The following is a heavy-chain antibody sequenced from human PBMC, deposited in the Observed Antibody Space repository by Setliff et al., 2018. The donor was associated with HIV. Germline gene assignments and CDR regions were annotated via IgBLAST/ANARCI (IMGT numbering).Heavy chain of an antibody. V-gene: IGHV4-59*01. Sequence: SETLSLTCKVSGAPISSYYWNWIRQPPGKGLEWIGYIYNSGYSNSKPSLKSRVTISLDTSKNQFSRKLGSVTAADTAVYYCARGDGYRANDAYYDTGMDVWGQGITVTVSS. CDR2: IYNSGYS. J-gene: IGHJ6*02. CDR1: GAPISSYY. CDR3: ARGDGYRANDAYYDTGMDV. D-gene: IGHD5-12*01.